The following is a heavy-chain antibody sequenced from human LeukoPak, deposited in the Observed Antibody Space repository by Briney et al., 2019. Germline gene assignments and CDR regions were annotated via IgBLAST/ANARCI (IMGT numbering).Heavy chain of an antibody. V-gene: IGHV1-8*01. J-gene: IGHJ4*02. CDR3: ARGRHTYYYDSSGYYGDY. Sequence: ASVKVSCKASGYTFTSYDINWVRQATGQGLEWMGWMNPNSGNTGYAQKFQGRVTMTRNTSISIAYMELSSLRSEDTAVYYCARGRHTYYYDSSGYYGDYWGQGTLVTVSS. CDR2: MNPNSGNT. CDR1: GYTFTSYD. D-gene: IGHD3-22*01.